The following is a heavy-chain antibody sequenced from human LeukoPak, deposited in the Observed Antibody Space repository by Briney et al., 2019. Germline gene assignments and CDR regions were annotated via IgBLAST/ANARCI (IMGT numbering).Heavy chain of an antibody. Sequence: ASAKVSCKASGYTFTSYYMHWVRQAPGQGLEWMGIINPSGGSTSYAQKFQGRVTMTRDTSTSTVYMELSSLRSEDTAVYYCARELPNYYDSSGVFDYWGQGTLVTVSS. CDR3: ARELPNYYDSSGVFDY. V-gene: IGHV1-46*01. CDR1: GYTFTSYY. J-gene: IGHJ4*02. CDR2: INPSGGST. D-gene: IGHD3-22*01.